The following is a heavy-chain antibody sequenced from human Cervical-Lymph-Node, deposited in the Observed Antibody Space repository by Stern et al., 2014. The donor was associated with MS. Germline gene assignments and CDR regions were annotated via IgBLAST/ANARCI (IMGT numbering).Heavy chain of an antibody. J-gene: IGHJ3*02. CDR1: GYTFTSYG. V-gene: IGHV1-18*01. CDR2: ISGFYGNA. D-gene: IGHD3-10*01. Sequence: VQLVESGAEVKKPGASVKVSCKASGYTFTSYGISWVRQAPGQELEWMGWISGFYGNANYAKKLQGRVTMTTDTSTSTACMELRRLRSDDTAVYDCARGLLVIENAFDIWGQGTMVTVSS. CDR3: ARGLLVIENAFDI.